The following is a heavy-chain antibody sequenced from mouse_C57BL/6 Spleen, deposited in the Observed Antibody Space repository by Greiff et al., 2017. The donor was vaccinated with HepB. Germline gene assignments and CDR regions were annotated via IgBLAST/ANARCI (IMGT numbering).Heavy chain of an antibody. V-gene: IGHV1-69*01. CDR3: ARGLPSYAMDY. CDR2: IDPSDSYT. D-gene: IGHD2-2*01. Sequence: QVQLQQSGAELVMPGASVKLSCKASGYTFTSYWMHWVKQRPGQGLEWIGEIDPSDSYTNYNQKFKGKSTLTVDKSSSTAYMQLSSLTSEDSAVYYCARGLPSYAMDYWGQGTSVTVSS. J-gene: IGHJ4*01. CDR1: GYTFTSYW.